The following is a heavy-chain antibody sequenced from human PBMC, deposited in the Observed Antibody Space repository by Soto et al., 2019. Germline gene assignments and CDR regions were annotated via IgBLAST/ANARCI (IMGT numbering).Heavy chain of an antibody. D-gene: IGHD5-12*01. V-gene: IGHV5-51*01. J-gene: IGHJ3*02. CDR2: PGDSDT. Sequence: PGDSDTRYSPSFQGQVTISAVKSISTAYLQWSSLKASDTAMYYCASQEMATKNVDAFDIWGQGTMVTVSS. CDR3: ASQEMATKNVDAFDI.